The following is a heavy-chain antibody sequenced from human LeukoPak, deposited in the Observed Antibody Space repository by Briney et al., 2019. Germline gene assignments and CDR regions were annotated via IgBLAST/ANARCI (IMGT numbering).Heavy chain of an antibody. CDR1: GGSITNSDYY. CDR3: ARGPVRSSSSFEVFLWEDFDY. J-gene: IGHJ4*02. D-gene: IGHD6-6*01. CDR2: IYYNGNT. Sequence: SETLSLTCIVSGGSITNSDYYWGWIRQPPGKGLEWIGSIYYNGNTYYNPSLKSRVTISVDTSKNQFSLKLTSATAADTAVYYCARGPVRSSSSFEVFLWEDFDYWGQGTLVTVSS. V-gene: IGHV4-39*07.